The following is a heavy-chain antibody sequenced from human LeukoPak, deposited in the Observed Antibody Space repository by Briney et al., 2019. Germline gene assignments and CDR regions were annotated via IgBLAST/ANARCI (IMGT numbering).Heavy chain of an antibody. CDR2: INHSGST. D-gene: IGHD3-22*01. J-gene: IGHJ4*02. V-gene: IGHV4-34*01. CDR1: GGSFSGYY. Sequence: SETLSLTCAVYGGSFSGYYWSWIRQPPGKGLEWIGEINHSGSTNYNPSLKSRVTISVDTSKNQFSLKLSSVTAADTAVYYCARGPYYYDSSGYGYWGQGTLVTVSS. CDR3: ARGPYYYDSSGYGY.